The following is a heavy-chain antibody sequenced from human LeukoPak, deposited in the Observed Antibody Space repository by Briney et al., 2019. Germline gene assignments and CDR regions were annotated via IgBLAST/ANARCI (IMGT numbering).Heavy chain of an antibody. CDR3: ARRRSRDGYNYVRWYFDL. Sequence: SETLSLTCAVYGGSFSGYYWSWIRQPPGKGLEWIGEINHSGSTNYNPSLKSRVTISVDTSKNQFSLKLSSVTAADTAVYYCARRRSRDGYNYVRWYFDLWGRGTLVTVSS. D-gene: IGHD5-24*01. CDR2: INHSGST. CDR1: GGSFSGYY. V-gene: IGHV4-34*01. J-gene: IGHJ2*01.